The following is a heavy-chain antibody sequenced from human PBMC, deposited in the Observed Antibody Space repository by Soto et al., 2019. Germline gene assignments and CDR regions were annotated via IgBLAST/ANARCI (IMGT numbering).Heavy chain of an antibody. CDR3: ARDSNGWLQFWDFDY. J-gene: IGHJ4*02. Sequence: PGGSLRLSCADSGFTFSRYSMNWVRQAPGKGLEWVSYISSSSSTIYYADSVKGRFTISRDNAKNSLYLQMNSLRDEDTAVYYCARDSNGWLQFWDFDYWGQATLVTASS. V-gene: IGHV3-48*02. D-gene: IGHD5-12*01. CDR2: ISSSSSTI. CDR1: GFTFSRYS.